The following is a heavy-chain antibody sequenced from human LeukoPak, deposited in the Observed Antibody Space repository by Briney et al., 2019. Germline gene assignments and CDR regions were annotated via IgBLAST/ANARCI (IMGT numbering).Heavy chain of an antibody. CDR3: ARWGSIAVARFGY. Sequence: SETLSLTRSVSGGSISGYYWSSIRQPPGRGVSWIGYIYYTGSTNYNPSLTSRVNMSVASSKNQLSLNLTSVTAADTAVYYCARWGSIAVARFGYWGQGTLVTVSS. D-gene: IGHD6-6*01. CDR1: GGSISGYY. J-gene: IGHJ4*02. V-gene: IGHV4-59*01. CDR2: IYYTGST.